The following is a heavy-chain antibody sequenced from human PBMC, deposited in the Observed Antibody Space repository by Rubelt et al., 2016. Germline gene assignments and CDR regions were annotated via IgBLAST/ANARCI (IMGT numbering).Heavy chain of an antibody. CDR2: INAGNGIT. CDR3: GRSKRDWYFDL. CDR1: GYSFTTYA. J-gene: IGHJ2*01. Sequence: QVQLVQSGAELKKPGASVIVSCKASGYSFTTYALHWVRQAPGQRLEWMAWINAGNGITKFSQKFQGRVTIARDTSAITAYMELSSRRSEDTAVYYCGRSKRDWYFDLWGRGALVTVSS. V-gene: IGHV1-3*01.